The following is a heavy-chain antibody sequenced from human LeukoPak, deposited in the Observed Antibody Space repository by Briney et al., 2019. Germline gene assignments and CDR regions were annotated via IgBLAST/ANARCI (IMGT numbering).Heavy chain of an antibody. V-gene: IGHV3-7*01. CDR2: IRQDGGAT. CDR3: ATSKDTAGGPY. CDR1: GFTFTDYW. D-gene: IGHD5-18*01. Sequence: GGSLRLSCAASGFTFTDYWMTWVRQAPGQGLERMANIRQDGGATYYGDSVKGRFTISRDNAKNSLFLQMNNLRAEDTAVYYCATSKDTAGGPYWGQGTLVTVSS. J-gene: IGHJ4*02.